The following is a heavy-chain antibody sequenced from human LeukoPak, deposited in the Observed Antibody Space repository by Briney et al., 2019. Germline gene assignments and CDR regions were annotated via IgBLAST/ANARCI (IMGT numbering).Heavy chain of an antibody. D-gene: IGHD3-10*01. Sequence: GRSLRLSCAASGFTFSSYAISWVRQAPGQGLEWMGWISAYNGNTNYAQKLQGRVTMTTDTSTSTAYMELRSLRSDDTAVYYCARGSKLLWFGDPGNYWGQGTLVTVSS. CDR1: GFTFSSYA. CDR3: ARGSKLLWFGDPGNY. V-gene: IGHV1-18*01. J-gene: IGHJ4*02. CDR2: ISAYNGNT.